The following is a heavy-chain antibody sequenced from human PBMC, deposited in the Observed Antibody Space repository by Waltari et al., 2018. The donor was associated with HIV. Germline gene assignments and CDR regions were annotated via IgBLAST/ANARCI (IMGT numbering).Heavy chain of an antibody. CDR1: GFIFGDSA. J-gene: IGHJ3*02. CDR2: ITNSGTT. D-gene: IGHD2-21*02. Sequence: EVQLAESGGGVVQPGRSLRLSCTASGFIFGDSAINWVRQVPGGRLEWVGFITNSGTTQYAASVRGRFTISRDDSESIAYLQINSLTTEDTGVYFCLRWRQNAFDIWGRGTMITVSS. CDR3: LRWRQNAFDI. V-gene: IGHV3-49*04.